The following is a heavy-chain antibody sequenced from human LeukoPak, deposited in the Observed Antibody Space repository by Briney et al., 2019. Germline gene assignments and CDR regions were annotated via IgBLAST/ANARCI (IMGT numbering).Heavy chain of an antibody. V-gene: IGHV3-30*03. CDR2: MSYDGRDK. D-gene: IGHD3-16*01. Sequence: PGGSLRLSCAASGFTFGNHAMHWVRQAPGKGLEWMAVMSYDGRDKYHAESVKGRFTISRDNSKNALYLQMNSLRTEDTAVYHCARDPGNGGMDVWGQGTTVTVFS. J-gene: IGHJ6*02. CDR1: GFTFGNHA. CDR3: ARDPGNGGMDV.